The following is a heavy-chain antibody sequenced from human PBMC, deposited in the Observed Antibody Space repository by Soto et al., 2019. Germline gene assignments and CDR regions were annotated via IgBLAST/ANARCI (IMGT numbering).Heavy chain of an antibody. CDR2: MYHSGNT. D-gene: IGHD3-22*01. CDR3: ARHFYDSSGYYYLHDY. J-gene: IGHJ4*02. V-gene: IGHV4-30-2*01. Sequence: KTSETLSLTCAVSGGSITSGGYSWGWIRQPPGQGLEWIGYMYHSGNTYYNPSLKGRVTISLDHSRNQFSLRLNSVTAADTAVYYCARHFYDSSGYYYLHDYWGQGTLVTVSS. CDR1: GGSITSGGYS.